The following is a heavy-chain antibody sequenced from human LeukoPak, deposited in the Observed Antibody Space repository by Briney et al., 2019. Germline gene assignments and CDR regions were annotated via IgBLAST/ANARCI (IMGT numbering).Heavy chain of an antibody. CDR3: TTATAAAGTGNY. CDR1: GFTFSNAW. CDR2: IKSKTDGGTT. D-gene: IGHD6-13*01. Sequence: GGSLRLSCAASGFTFSNAWMSWVRQAPGKGLEWVGRIKSKTDGGTTDYAAPVKGRFTISRDDSKNTLYLQMNSLKTEDTAVYYCTTATAAAGTGNYWGQGTLVTISS. J-gene: IGHJ4*02. V-gene: IGHV3-15*01.